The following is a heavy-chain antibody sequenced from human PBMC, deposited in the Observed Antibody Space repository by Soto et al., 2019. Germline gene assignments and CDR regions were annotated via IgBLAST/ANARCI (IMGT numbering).Heavy chain of an antibody. J-gene: IGHJ4*02. CDR3: VRDRGVPAPGTSFDS. V-gene: IGHV3-20*04. D-gene: IGHD6-13*01. Sequence: PGGSLRLSCAASGFTFDDYGMSWVRQVPGQGLEWVCGINWSGDSRRYADSVKGRFTISRDNAMKSLYLHMNSLRAEDTAFYYCVRDRGVPAPGTSFDSWGQATLVTVSS. CDR2: INWSGDSR. CDR1: GFTFDDYG.